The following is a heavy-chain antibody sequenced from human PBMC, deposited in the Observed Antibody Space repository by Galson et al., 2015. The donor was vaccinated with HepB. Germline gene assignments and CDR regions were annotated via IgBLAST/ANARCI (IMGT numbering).Heavy chain of an antibody. J-gene: IGHJ1*01. Sequence: SVKASCKASGGTFSNHAISWVRQAPGQGLEWMGGIIPIFGPANYAQKFQGRVTITADKSTSTGYMELSSLRSEDTAVYYCARGYYDSSGYWYFQYWGQGTLVTVSS. D-gene: IGHD3-22*01. CDR1: GGTFSNHA. CDR3: ARGYYDSSGYWYFQY. CDR2: IIPIFGPA. V-gene: IGHV1-69*06.